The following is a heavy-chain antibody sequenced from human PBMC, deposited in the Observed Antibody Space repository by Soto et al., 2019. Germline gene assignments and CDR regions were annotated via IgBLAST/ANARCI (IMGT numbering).Heavy chain of an antibody. CDR3: ASRYYYDSSGYYSGDAFDI. V-gene: IGHV5-10-1*01. Sequence: GESLKISCKGSGYSFTGYWIGWVRQMPGKGLEWMGRIDPSDSYTNYSPSFQGHVTISADKSISTAYLQWSSLKASDTAMYYCASRYYYDSSGYYSGDAFDIWGQGTMVTVSS. D-gene: IGHD3-22*01. CDR1: GYSFTGYW. J-gene: IGHJ3*02. CDR2: IDPSDSYT.